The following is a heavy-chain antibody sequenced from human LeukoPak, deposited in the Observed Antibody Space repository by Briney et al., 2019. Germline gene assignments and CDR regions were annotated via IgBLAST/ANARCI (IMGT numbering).Heavy chain of an antibody. V-gene: IGHV3-21*01. Sequence: PGGSLRLSCAASGFTFSRSSMNWVRQAPGKGLERVSSISTGSSYIYYADSVKGRFTISRDNAKNSLYLQMNSLRAEDTAVYYCARRSAARDAFDIWGQGTMVTVSS. D-gene: IGHD6-6*01. J-gene: IGHJ3*02. CDR1: GFTFSRSS. CDR2: ISTGSSYI. CDR3: ARRSAARDAFDI.